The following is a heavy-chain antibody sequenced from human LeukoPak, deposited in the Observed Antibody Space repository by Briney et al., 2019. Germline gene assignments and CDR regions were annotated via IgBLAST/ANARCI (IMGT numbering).Heavy chain of an antibody. CDR3: ARDYPTSGIVTIFDY. J-gene: IGHJ4*02. Sequence: EGSLRLSCASSGFTFNNYARTWVRQAPGKGLEWISSITVSGGSTYCADSVKGRFTISRDNSKNALYLQMSGLRAEDTAVYYCARDYPTSGIVTIFDYWGQGTLVTVSS. D-gene: IGHD1-1*01. CDR2: ITVSGGST. V-gene: IGHV3-23*01. CDR1: GFTFNNYA.